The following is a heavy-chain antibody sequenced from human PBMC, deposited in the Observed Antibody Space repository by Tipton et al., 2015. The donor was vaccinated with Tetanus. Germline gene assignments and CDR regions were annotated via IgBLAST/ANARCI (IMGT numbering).Heavy chain of an antibody. CDR2: IYQSGST. CDR3: ARDGPYYSDTGNDYPFCGRDA. D-gene: IGHD3-22*01. CDR1: GGSVNSGSYY. J-gene: IGHJ6*02. Sequence: TLSLTCTVSGGSVNSGSYYWSWIRQPPGKGLEWVGYIYQSGSTSYSPSLESRVTISLETSKNQFSLRLSSVTAADTAVYYCARDGPYYSDTGNDYPFCGRDAWGQGTTVTVSS. V-gene: IGHV4-61*01.